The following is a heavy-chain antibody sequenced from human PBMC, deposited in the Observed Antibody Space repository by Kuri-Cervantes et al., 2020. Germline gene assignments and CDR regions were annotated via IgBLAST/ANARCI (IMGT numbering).Heavy chain of an antibody. J-gene: IGHJ5*02. Sequence: SETLSLTCTVSGGSISSSSYYWGWIRQPPGKGLEWIGSIYYSGSTYYNPSLKSRVTISADTSKNQFSLKLSSVTAADTAVYYCAGGEVGATEWFDPWGQGTLVTVSS. CDR3: AGGEVGATEWFDP. D-gene: IGHD1-26*01. V-gene: IGHV4-39*07. CDR2: IYYSGST. CDR1: GGSISSSSYY.